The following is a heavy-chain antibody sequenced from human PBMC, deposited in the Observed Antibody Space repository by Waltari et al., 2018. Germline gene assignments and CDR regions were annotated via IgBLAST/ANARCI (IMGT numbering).Heavy chain of an antibody. V-gene: IGHV3-7*03. CDR2: ISRDGSDI. CDR1: GFTFSQFG. Sequence: EGQLVESGGDLVQPGGALRLSCAASGFTFSQFGMNWVRQVAGKGLGMGAGISRDGSDIHYVDSVKGRRSSSRDNAENSLVLQMHGLSAEDTAVYYCAWEEIAMRVLSWFAPWGQGTLVTVSS. CDR3: AWEEIAMRVLSWFAP. J-gene: IGHJ5*02. D-gene: IGHD2-2*01.